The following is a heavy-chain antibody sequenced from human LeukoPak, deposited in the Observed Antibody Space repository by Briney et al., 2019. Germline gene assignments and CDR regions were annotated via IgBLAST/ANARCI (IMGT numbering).Heavy chain of an antibody. D-gene: IGHD4-23*01. CDR3: ATNPYGGHYFDY. V-gene: IGHV3-23*01. Sequence: GGSLRLSCAASGFTFSSYAMSWVRQAPGKGLEWVSAISGSGGSTYYADSVKGRFTVSRDNAKNSLYLQMNSLRDEDTAVYYCATNPYGGHYFDYWGQGTLVTVSS. CDR1: GFTFSSYA. CDR2: ISGSGGST. J-gene: IGHJ4*02.